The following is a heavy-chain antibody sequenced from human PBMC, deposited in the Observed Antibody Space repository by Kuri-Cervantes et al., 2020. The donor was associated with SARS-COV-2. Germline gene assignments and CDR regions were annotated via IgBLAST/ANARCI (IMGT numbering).Heavy chain of an antibody. J-gene: IGHJ4*02. CDR3: ARGTGYQLPDGWGWVGY. D-gene: IGHD2-2*01. V-gene: IGHV3-48*01. Sequence: GESLKISCAASGFTFSSYSMNWVRQAPGKGLEWVSYISSSSSTIYYADSVKGRFTISRDNAKNSLYLQMNSLRAEDTAVYYCARGTGYQLPDGWGWVGYWGQGTLVTVSS. CDR2: ISSSSSTI. CDR1: GFTFSSYS.